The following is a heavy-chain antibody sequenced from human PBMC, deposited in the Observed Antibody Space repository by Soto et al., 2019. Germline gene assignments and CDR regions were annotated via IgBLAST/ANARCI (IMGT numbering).Heavy chain of an antibody. CDR1: GFTFSSYG. CDR2: ISYDGSNK. Sequence: GGSLRLSCAASGFTFSSYGMHWVRQAPGKGLEWVAVISYDGSNKYYADSVKGRFTISRDNSKNTLYLQMNSLRAEDTAVYYCAKAHARDDIVVVSHYGMDVWGQGTTVTVSS. CDR3: AKAHARDDIVVVSHYGMDV. J-gene: IGHJ6*02. D-gene: IGHD2-2*01. V-gene: IGHV3-30*18.